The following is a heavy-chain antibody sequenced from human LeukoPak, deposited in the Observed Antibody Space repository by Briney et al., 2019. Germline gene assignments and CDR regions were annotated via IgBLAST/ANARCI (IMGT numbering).Heavy chain of an antibody. D-gene: IGHD2-2*01. Sequence: PGGTLRLSCAASGFTFSSYEMNWVRQAPGKGLEWVSYINRSGSTIYYADSVKGRFTISRDNAKNSLYLQINSLRAEDTAVYYCAREGYCSSTSCPTGFDYWGQGTLVTVSS. CDR2: INRSGSTI. J-gene: IGHJ4*02. CDR1: GFTFSSYE. V-gene: IGHV3-48*03. CDR3: AREGYCSSTSCPTGFDY.